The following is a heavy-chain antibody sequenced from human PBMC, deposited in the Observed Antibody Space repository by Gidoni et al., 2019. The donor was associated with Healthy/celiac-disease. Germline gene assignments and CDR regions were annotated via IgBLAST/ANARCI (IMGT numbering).Heavy chain of an antibody. Sequence: QLQLKASGTGLAKPSGTLSLTCTVSVCCVSSRSYAWGWIRQPPGEGLEWMGGIYYSGSTYYNPSHKRRVTISVDTTMNQSSRKLSSVTAADTAVYDWARQASIVATIGWFDPWGQGTLVTVSS. V-gene: IGHV4-39*01. CDR3: ARQASIVATIGWFDP. D-gene: IGHD5-12*01. CDR2: IYYSGST. CDR1: VCCVSSRSYA. J-gene: IGHJ5*02.